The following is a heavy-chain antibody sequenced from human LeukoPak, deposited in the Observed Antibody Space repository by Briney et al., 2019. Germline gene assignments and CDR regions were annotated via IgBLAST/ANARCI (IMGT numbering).Heavy chain of an antibody. Sequence: GESLKISCKASGYSFTSYWIGWVRQMPGKGLEWMGIIDPSDSETRYTPSFQGQVTITVDKSLTTADLQWNSLKASDTAMYYCARQTAMGRSGDYWGQGTLVTVSS. CDR2: IDPSDSET. D-gene: IGHD5-18*01. CDR3: ARQTAMGRSGDY. V-gene: IGHV5-51*01. CDR1: GYSFTSYW. J-gene: IGHJ4*02.